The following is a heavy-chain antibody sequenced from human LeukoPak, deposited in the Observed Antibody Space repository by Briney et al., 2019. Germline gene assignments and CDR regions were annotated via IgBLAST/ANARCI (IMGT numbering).Heavy chain of an antibody. J-gene: IGHJ2*01. D-gene: IGHD3-16*01. CDR3: ARLKLGAYFDL. CDR1: GGSTSSDY. Sequence: MTSETLSLTCTVSGGSTSSDYWSWIRQSPGKGLEWVGYVYNSGDTGKNPSLKSRVTILLDTSKNQCSLKLTSVSAADTAVYYCARLKLGAYFDLWGRGTLVTVS. V-gene: IGHV4-59*08. CDR2: VYNSGDT.